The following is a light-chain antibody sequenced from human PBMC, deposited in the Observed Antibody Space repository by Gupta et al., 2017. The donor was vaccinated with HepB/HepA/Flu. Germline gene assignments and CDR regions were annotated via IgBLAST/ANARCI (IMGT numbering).Light chain of an antibody. CDR1: SNDVGAYNF. CDR3: CSYVGSSTVV. J-gene: IGLJ2*01. Sequence: QSALTQPASVSGSPGQAITISCTGTSNDVGAYNFVSWYQHHPDKAPELMIYDVTKRPSGVSNRFSGSKSGNTASLTISGLQPEDEADYYCCSYVGSSTVVFGGGTKLTVL. V-gene: IGLV2-23*02. CDR2: DVT.